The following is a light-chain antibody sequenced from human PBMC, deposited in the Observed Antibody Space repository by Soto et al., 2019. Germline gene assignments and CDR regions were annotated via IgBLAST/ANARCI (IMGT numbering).Light chain of an antibody. V-gene: IGKV3-15*01. CDR1: QRVSSD. Sequence: EIVLTQSPATLSVSPGERATLSCRASQRVSSDLAWFQQKPGQAPRLLIYGASTRATGIPARFSGSGSGTEFTLTISSLQSEDFAIYYCQQSNNWPLTFGGGTKVEVK. CDR3: QQSNNWPLT. J-gene: IGKJ4*01. CDR2: GAS.